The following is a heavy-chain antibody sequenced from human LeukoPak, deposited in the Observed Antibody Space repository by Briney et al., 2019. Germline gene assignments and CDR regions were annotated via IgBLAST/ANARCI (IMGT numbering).Heavy chain of an antibody. J-gene: IGHJ6*03. CDR2: MNPNSGNT. V-gene: IGHV1-8*01. Sequence: ASVTVSCKASRYTFTSYDINWVRQATGQGHEWMGWMNPNSGNTGYAQQFQGRVTMTRNTSISTAYMELSSLRSEDTAVYYCARDGIIVVPAARYYDYYYMDVWGKGTTVTVSS. D-gene: IGHD2-2*01. CDR1: RYTFTSYD. CDR3: ARDGIIVVPAARYYDYYYMDV.